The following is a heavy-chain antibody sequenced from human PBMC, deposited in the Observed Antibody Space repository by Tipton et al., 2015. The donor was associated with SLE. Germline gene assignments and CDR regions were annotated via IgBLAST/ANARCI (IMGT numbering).Heavy chain of an antibody. CDR3: ARDVAGATAFDY. CDR1: SYTFSDYG. V-gene: IGHV1-18*01. CDR2: FSTYNDYR. Sequence: QLVQSGAEVKKPGASVKVSCKASSYTFSDYGVNWVRQAPGQGLEWLGGFSTYNDYRRYAEKFQDRVTMTTETSTTTVYMELRNLRADDTAVYYCARDVAGATAFDYWGQGTLVTVSS. D-gene: IGHD1-26*01. J-gene: IGHJ4*02.